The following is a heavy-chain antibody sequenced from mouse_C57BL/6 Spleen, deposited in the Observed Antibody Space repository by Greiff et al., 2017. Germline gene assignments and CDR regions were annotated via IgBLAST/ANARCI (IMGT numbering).Heavy chain of an antibody. Sequence: EVKLVESGEGLVKPGGSLKLSCAASGFTFSDYGMHWVRQAPEKGLEWVAYISSGSSTIYYADTVKGRFTISRDNAKNTLFLQMTSLRSEDTAMYYCARPGEGDYFDYWGQGTTLTVSS. CDR2: ISSGSSTI. CDR3: ARPGEGDYFDY. CDR1: GFTFSDYG. V-gene: IGHV5-17*01. J-gene: IGHJ2*01.